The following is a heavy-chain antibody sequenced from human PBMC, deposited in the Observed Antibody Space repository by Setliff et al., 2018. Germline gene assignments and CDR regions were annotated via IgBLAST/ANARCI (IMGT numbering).Heavy chain of an antibody. D-gene: IGHD3-10*01. J-gene: IGHJ2*01. V-gene: IGHV1-69*05. CDR3: ARGGDVDGWYFDL. Sequence: SVKVSCKASGGTFSSYAISWVRQAHGQGLEWMGGSIPIFGTANYAQKFQGRVTITTDESTSTADMELSSLRSEDTAVYYCARGGDVDGWYFDLWGRGTLVTVSS. CDR2: SIPIFGTA. CDR1: GGTFSSYA.